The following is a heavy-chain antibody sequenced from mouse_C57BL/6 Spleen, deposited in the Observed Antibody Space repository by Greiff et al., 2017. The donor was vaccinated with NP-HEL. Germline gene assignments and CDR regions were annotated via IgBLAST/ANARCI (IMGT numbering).Heavy chain of an antibody. Sequence: VHLVESGPGLVQPSQSLSITCTVSGFSLTSYGVHWVRQSPGKGLEWLGVIWSGGSTDYNAAFISRLSISQDNSKSQLFFKMNSLQADDTAIYYCATHTSVKSSGYFGVWGTGTTVTVSS. J-gene: IGHJ1*03. D-gene: IGHD1-3*01. CDR2: IWSGGST. V-gene: IGHV2-2*01. CDR3: ATHTSVKSSGYFGV. CDR1: GFSLTSYG.